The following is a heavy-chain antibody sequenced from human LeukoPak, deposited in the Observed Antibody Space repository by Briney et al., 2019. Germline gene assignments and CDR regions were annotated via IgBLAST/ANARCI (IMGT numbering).Heavy chain of an antibody. CDR1: GFTFSSSW. CDR3: ARGELIFDY. Sequence: GGSLRLSCVASGFTFSSSWMSWVRQAPGGGLEFVANINPDESTKNYVDSVKGRFTISRDNAKNSLYLQMNSLRAEDTAVYYCARGELIFDYWGQGTLVTVSS. D-gene: IGHD1-26*01. V-gene: IGHV3-7*01. CDR2: INPDESTK. J-gene: IGHJ4*02.